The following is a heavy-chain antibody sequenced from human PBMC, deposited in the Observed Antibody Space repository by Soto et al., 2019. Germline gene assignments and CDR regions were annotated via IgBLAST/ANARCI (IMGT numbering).Heavy chain of an antibody. CDR3: ARVRRPYDIYAFDI. Sequence: QVQLVESGGGVVQPGRSLRLSCAASGFTFSSYAMHWVRQAPGKGLEWVAVISYDGSNKYYADSVKGRFTISRDNSKNTLYLQMNSLRAEDTAVYYCARVRRPYDIYAFDIWGQGTMVTVSS. J-gene: IGHJ3*02. CDR2: ISYDGSNK. D-gene: IGHD3-9*01. V-gene: IGHV3-30-3*01. CDR1: GFTFSSYA.